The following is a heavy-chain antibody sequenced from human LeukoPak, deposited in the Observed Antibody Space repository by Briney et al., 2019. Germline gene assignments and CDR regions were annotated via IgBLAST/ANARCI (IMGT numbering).Heavy chain of an antibody. Sequence: SVKVSCKASGGTFSSYAISWVRQAPGQGLEWVGGIIPIFGTANYAQKFQGRVTITADESTSTAYMELSSLRSEDTAVYYCARSPRSYQLLYWFDPWGQGTLVTVSS. J-gene: IGHJ5*02. CDR1: GGTFSSYA. CDR2: IIPIFGTA. V-gene: IGHV1-69*13. D-gene: IGHD2-2*01. CDR3: ARSPRSYQLLYWFDP.